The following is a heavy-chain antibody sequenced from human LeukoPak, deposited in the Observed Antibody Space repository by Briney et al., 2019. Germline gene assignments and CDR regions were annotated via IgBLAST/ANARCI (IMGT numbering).Heavy chain of an antibody. Sequence: PGGSLRLSCAASGFTFSSYSMNWVRQVPGKWLEWVSSISTSSSYIYYADSVKGRFTIPRDNARNSLYLHMNSLRADDTAAYYCARDGGIMYYYMDVWGKGTTVTVSS. V-gene: IGHV3-21*01. D-gene: IGHD3-16*01. CDR3: ARDGGIMYYYMDV. CDR2: ISTSSSYI. J-gene: IGHJ6*03. CDR1: GFTFSSYS.